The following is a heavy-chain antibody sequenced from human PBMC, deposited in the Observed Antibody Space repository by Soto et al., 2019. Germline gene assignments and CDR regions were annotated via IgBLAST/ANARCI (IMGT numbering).Heavy chain of an antibody. CDR2: IYYSGST. CDR1: GGSISSGGYY. Sequence: QVQLQESGPGLVQPSQTLSLTCTVSGGSISSGGYYWSWILPHPGKGLEWIGYIYYSGSTYYNPSLKSRLTIAVYTSKNQFSLKLSSVTAADTAVYYCARGSRELLPLGFVSYGMDVWGQGTTVTVSS. V-gene: IGHV4-31*03. D-gene: IGHD1-7*01. CDR3: ARGSRELLPLGFVSYGMDV. J-gene: IGHJ6*02.